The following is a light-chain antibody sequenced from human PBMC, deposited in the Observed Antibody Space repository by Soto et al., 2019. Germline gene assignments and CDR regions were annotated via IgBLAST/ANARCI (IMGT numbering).Light chain of an antibody. CDR2: AAS. V-gene: IGKV1-39*01. J-gene: IGKJ3*01. CDR3: QQSYSTLPFT. Sequence: DIPMTQSPSSLSASVGDRVTITCRASQSINSYLNWYQQKPGKAPKLLIYAASSLQSGVPSRFSGSGSGTDFTLTISSLQPEDFATYYCQQSYSTLPFTFGPGTKVDIK. CDR1: QSINSY.